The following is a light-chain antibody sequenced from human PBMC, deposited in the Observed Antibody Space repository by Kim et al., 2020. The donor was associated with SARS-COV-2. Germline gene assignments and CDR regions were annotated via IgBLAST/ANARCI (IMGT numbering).Light chain of an antibody. J-gene: IGKJ4*01. V-gene: IGKV3-15*01. Sequence: VSPGASATLSCRASQSVSSNLAWYQQKPGQAPRLLIYGASTRATDIPARFSGSGSGTEFTLTISSLQSEDFALYYCQQYNNWPLTFGGGTKVDLK. CDR1: QSVSSN. CDR2: GAS. CDR3: QQYNNWPLT.